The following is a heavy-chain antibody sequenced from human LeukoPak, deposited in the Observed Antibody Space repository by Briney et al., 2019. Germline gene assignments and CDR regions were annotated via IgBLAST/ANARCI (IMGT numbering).Heavy chain of an antibody. D-gene: IGHD5-24*01. V-gene: IGHV3-53*01. CDR2: IYSGGST. CDR3: VRMGWQQFDF. J-gene: IGHJ4*02. CDR1: GFTVSSNY. Sequence: GGSLRLSCAASGFTVSSNYMSWVRQAPGKGLEWVSVIYSGGSTYYADSVKGRFTITRDNAENSLFLQMNSLRAEDTAVYYCVRMGWQQFDFWGQGILVTVSP.